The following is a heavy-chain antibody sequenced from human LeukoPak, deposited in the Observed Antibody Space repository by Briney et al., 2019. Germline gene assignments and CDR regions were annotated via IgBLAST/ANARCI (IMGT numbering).Heavy chain of an antibody. CDR2: MSYSGST. V-gene: IGHV4-39*01. CDR3: ARQKGYSSGYYPDY. D-gene: IGHD3-22*01. CDR1: GGSISSHY. Sequence: SETLSLTCTVSGGSISSHYWGWIRQPPGKGLEWIGSMSYSGSTYYNPSLKSRVIMSVDTSKNQFSLNLSSVTAADTAVYYCARQKGYSSGYYPDYWGQGTLVTVSS. J-gene: IGHJ4*02.